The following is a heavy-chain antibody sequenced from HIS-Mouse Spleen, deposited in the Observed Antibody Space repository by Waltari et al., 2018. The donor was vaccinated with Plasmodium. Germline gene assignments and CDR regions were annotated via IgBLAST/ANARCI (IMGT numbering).Heavy chain of an antibody. Sequence: EVQLLASGGGLVQPGGSLRLSCAASGFTFSSYAMRWVRQAPGKGLEWVSAIRGSGGSTYYADSVKGRFTISRDNSKNTLYLQMNSLRAEDTAVYYCAKDRPSSGWSFDYWGQGTLVTVSS. J-gene: IGHJ4*02. CDR1: GFTFSSYA. CDR3: AKDRPSSGWSFDY. CDR2: IRGSGGST. V-gene: IGHV3-23*01. D-gene: IGHD6-19*01.